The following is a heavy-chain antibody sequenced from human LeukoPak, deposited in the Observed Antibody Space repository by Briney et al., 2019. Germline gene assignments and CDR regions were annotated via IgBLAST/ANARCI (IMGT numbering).Heavy chain of an antibody. Sequence: SETLSLTCTVSGGTLSSGGNYWSWIRQHPGKGLEWIGYIYYSGSTYYNPSLKSRVTISQDMSKKQFSLELRSVTAADTAVYYCARHRGYCSGGSCYYFDYWGQGTLVTVSS. CDR2: IYYSGST. CDR3: ARHRGYCSGGSCYYFDY. D-gene: IGHD2-15*01. CDR1: GGTLSSGGNY. J-gene: IGHJ4*02. V-gene: IGHV4-31*03.